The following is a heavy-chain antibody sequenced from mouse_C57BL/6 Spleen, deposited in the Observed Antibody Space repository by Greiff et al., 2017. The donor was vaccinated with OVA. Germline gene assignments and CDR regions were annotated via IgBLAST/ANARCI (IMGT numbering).Heavy chain of an antibody. CDR3: ARSYDYEYFDY. CDR1: GYTFTSYW. CDR2: IDPSDSYT. Sequence: QVQLQQPGAELVMPGASVKLSCKASGYTFTSYWMHWVKQRPGQGLEWIGEIDPSDSYTNHNQKFKGKSTLTVDKSSSTAYMQLSSLTSEDSAVYYCARSYDYEYFDYWGQGTTLTVSS. J-gene: IGHJ2*01. V-gene: IGHV1-69*01. D-gene: IGHD2-4*01.